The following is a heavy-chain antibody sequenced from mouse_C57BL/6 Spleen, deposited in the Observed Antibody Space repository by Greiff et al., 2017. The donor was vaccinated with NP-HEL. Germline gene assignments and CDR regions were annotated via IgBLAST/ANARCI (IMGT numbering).Heavy chain of an antibody. D-gene: IGHD2-3*01. J-gene: IGHJ1*03. CDR1: GYSITSGYY. V-gene: IGHV3-6*01. CDR3: ASHDGFSWYFDV. CDR2: ISYDGSN. Sequence: EVQRVESGPGLVKPSQSLSLTCSVTGYSITSGYYWNWIRQFPGNKLEWMGYISYDGSNNYNPSLKNRISITRDTSKNQFFLKLNSVTTEDTATYYCASHDGFSWYFDVWGTGTTVTVSS.